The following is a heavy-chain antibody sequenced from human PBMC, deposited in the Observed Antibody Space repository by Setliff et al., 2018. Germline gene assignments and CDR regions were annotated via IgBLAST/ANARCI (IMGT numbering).Heavy chain of an antibody. V-gene: IGHV4-39*01. J-gene: IGHJ4*02. Sequence: SETLSLTCTVSGGSISSSSYYWGWIRQPPGKGLEWIGSIYYSESTYYNPSLKSRVTISVDTSKNQFSLKLSSVTAADTAVYYCASWYYDFWSGYYIPGYFDYWGQGTLVTVSS. CDR2: IYYSEST. D-gene: IGHD3-3*01. CDR1: GGSISSSSYY. CDR3: ASWYYDFWSGYYIPGYFDY.